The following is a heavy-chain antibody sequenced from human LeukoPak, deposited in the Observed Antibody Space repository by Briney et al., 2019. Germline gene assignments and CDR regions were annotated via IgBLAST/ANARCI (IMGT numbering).Heavy chain of an antibody. V-gene: IGHV4-31*03. J-gene: IGHJ4*02. CDR2: IYYSGST. D-gene: IGHD2-2*01. Sequence: PSETLSLTCTVSGGSISSGGYYWSWIRQHPGKGLEWIGYIYYSGSTYYNPSLKSRVTISVDTSKNQFSLKLSSVTAADTAVYYCARGNRDQLLFFGYFDYWGQGTLVTVSS. CDR3: ARGNRDQLLFFGYFDY. CDR1: GGSISSGGYY.